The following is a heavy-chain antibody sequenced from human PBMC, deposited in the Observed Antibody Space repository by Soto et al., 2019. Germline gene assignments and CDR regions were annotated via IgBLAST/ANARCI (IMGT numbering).Heavy chain of an antibody. CDR1: GGSISSGGYY. D-gene: IGHD3-10*01. J-gene: IGHJ4*02. Sequence: SETLSLTCAVSGGSISSGGYYWNWIRQPPGKGLAWIGYIYHSGSTYYNPSLNSRVTISVDRSKNQFSLKLSSVTAADTAVYYCARGRYYYGSGSNPYYFDYWGQGTLVTVSS. V-gene: IGHV4-30-2*01. CDR3: ARGRYYYGSGSNPYYFDY. CDR2: IYHSGST.